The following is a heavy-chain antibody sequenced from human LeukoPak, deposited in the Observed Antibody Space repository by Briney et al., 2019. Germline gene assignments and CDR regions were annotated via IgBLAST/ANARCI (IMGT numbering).Heavy chain of an antibody. CDR3: ARDQGLLEWLFHYYYYGMDV. D-gene: IGHD3-3*01. V-gene: IGHV4-59*12. CDR1: GGSINYYY. J-gene: IGHJ6*02. CDR2: IYYSGGT. Sequence: SETLSLTCTVSGGSINYYYWMWIRQPPGKGLEWIGYIYYSGGTHYNPSLKSRVTMLVDTSKNQFSLKLTAVTAADTAVYYCARDQGLLEWLFHYYYYGMDVWGQGTTVTVSS.